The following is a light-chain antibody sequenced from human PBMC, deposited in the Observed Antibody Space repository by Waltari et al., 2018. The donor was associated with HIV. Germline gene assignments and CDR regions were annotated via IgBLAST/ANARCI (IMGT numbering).Light chain of an antibody. Sequence: QSVLTQPPSVSGAPGQRVIISCTGSSSNIGAPFDVHWYQLLPGTAPKLLLYATSNRPSGVPDRFSGSKSGTSASLAITGLQAEDEAEYYCQSFDSSLNAYVFGPGTTVVVL. CDR1: SSNIGAPFD. V-gene: IGLV1-40*02. J-gene: IGLJ1*01. CDR3: QSFDSSLNAYV. CDR2: ATS.